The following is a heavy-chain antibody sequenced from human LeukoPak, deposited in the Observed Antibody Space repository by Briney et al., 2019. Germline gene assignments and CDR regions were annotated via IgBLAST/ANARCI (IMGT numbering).Heavy chain of an antibody. D-gene: IGHD6-13*01. J-gene: IGHJ3*02. CDR2: ISSSSSTI. Sequence: GGSLRLSCAASGFTFSSYSMNWVRQAPGKGLEWVSYISSSSSTIYYADSVKGRFTISRDNAKNSLYLQMNSPRAEDTAVYYCARIPRYSSSLDAFDIWGQGTMVTVSS. CDR1: GFTFSSYS. CDR3: ARIPRYSSSLDAFDI. V-gene: IGHV3-48*01.